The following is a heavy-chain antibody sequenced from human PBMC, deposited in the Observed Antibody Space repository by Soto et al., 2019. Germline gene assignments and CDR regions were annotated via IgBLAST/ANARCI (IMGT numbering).Heavy chain of an antibody. CDR3: AGGYFDWLLHRYGMDV. CDR1: GFTFSSYA. Sequence: HPGGSLRLSCAASGFTFSSYAMSWVRQAPGKGLEWVSAISGSGGSTYYADSVKGRFTISRDNSKNTLYLQMNSLRAEDTAVYYCAGGYFDWLLHRYGMDVWGQGTTVTVSS. V-gene: IGHV3-23*01. J-gene: IGHJ6*02. D-gene: IGHD3-9*01. CDR2: ISGSGGST.